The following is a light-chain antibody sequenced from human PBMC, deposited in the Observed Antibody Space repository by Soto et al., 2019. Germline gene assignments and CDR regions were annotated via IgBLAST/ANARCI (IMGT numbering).Light chain of an antibody. V-gene: IGLV4-69*01. CDR2: LNSDGSH. J-gene: IGLJ2*01. Sequence: QPVLTQSPSASASLGASVKITCTLSSGHSSYAIAWHQQQQEKGPRYLMKLNSDGSHSKGDGIPDRFSGSSSGAERYLTITSLQSEDEADYYCQTWGTGIVVFGGGTKVTVL. CDR3: QTWGTGIVV. CDR1: SGHSSYA.